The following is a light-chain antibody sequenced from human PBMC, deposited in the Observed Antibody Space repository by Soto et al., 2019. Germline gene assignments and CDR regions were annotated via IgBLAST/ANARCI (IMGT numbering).Light chain of an antibody. V-gene: IGLV4-69*01. CDR1: SGHSSYA. CDR2: FNRDGSH. CDR3: QTWGTGIVV. J-gene: IGLJ2*01. Sequence: QAVATQSPSASASLGASVKLTCTLSSGHSSYAIAWHQQQPEKGPRYLMKFNRDGSHSKGDGIPDRFSGSSSGAERYLTISSLRAEDEADYYCQTWGTGIVVFGGGTKLTVL.